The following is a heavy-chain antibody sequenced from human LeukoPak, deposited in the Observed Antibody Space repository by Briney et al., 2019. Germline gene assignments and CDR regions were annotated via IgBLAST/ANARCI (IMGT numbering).Heavy chain of an antibody. V-gene: IGHV3-9*01. CDR3: AKGRIQLWPTFFDY. Sequence: GGSLRLSCAASGFTFDDYAMHWVRQAPGKGLEWVSGISWNSGSIGYADSVKGRFTISRDNAKNSLYPQMNSLRAEDTALYYCAKGRIQLWPTFFDYWGQGTLVTVSS. CDR2: ISWNSGSI. J-gene: IGHJ4*02. D-gene: IGHD5-18*01. CDR1: GFTFDDYA.